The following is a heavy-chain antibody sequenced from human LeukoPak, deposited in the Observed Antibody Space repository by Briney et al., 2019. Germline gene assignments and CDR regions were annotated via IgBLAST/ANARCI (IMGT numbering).Heavy chain of an antibody. V-gene: IGHV1-18*01. D-gene: IGHD3-10*01. CDR1: GYTFTSHG. J-gene: IGHJ5*02. CDR2: ISAYNGNT. Sequence: ASVKVSCKASGYTFTSHGISWVRQAPGQGLEWMGWISAYNGNTNYAQKLQGRVTMTTDTSTSTAYMELRSLRSDDTAVYYCARDGGITMVRGDGWFDPWGQGTLVTVSS. CDR3: ARDGGITMVRGDGWFDP.